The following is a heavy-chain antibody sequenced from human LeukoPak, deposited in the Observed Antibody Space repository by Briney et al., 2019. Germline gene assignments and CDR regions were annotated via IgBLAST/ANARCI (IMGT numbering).Heavy chain of an antibody. CDR1: GYTFISYG. Sequence: ASVKVSCKASGYTFISYGISWVRQAPGQGLEWMGWISSYNGYTNYAQNLQGRVTMTTDTSTSTAYMELRSLRSDDTAVYYCARIDCSSTSCYTGTNCYYYYGMDVWGQGTTVTVSS. J-gene: IGHJ6*02. V-gene: IGHV1-18*01. D-gene: IGHD2-2*02. CDR2: ISSYNGYT. CDR3: ARIDCSSTSCYTGTNCYYYYGMDV.